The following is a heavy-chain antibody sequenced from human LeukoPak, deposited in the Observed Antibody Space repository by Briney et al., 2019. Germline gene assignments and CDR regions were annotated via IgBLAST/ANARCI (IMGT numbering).Heavy chain of an antibody. CDR1: GGTFSSYT. D-gene: IGHD5-24*01. V-gene: IGHV1-69*04. J-gene: IGHJ4*02. Sequence: SVKVSCKASGGTFSSYTNSWVRQAPGQGLEWMGRIIPILGIANYAQKFQGRVTITADKSTSTAYMELSSLRSEDTAVYYCARDRGWLQFDYWGQGTLVTVSS. CDR2: IIPILGIA. CDR3: ARDRGWLQFDY.